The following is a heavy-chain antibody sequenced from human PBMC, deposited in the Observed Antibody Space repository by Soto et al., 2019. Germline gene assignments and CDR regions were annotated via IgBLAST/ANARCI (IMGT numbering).Heavy chain of an antibody. D-gene: IGHD1-7*01. CDR2: SYYSGST. J-gene: IGHJ4*02. CDR1: GDSISNYY. CDR3: ARRQHSNYLFHX. Sequence: PSDTLSLTFTVSGDSISNYYWSWIRQSTGKGLEWILCSYYSGSTNYNPSLKSRVTMSIDASKTRFSLRLRSVTAADTAVYYCARRQHSNYLFHXWGQATLVTVSX. V-gene: IGHV4-59*01.